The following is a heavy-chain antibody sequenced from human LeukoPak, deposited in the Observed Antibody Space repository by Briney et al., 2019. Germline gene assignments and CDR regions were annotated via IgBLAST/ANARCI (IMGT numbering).Heavy chain of an antibody. CDR3: VKAVGGWLPNYYYFDY. CDR2: VSSNGGST. J-gene: IGHJ4*02. Sequence: GRCLRLSCSASGFTFSSYAMHWVRPAPGKGLEYVSAVSSNGGSTYYADSVKGRFTISRDNSKNTLYLQMSSLRAEDTAVYYCVKAVGGWLPNYYYFDYWGQGTLVTVSS. D-gene: IGHD5-24*01. CDR1: GFTFSSYA. V-gene: IGHV3-64D*09.